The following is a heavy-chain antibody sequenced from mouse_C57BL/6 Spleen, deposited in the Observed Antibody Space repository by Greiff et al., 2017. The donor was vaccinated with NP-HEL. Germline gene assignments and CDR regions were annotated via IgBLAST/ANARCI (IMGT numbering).Heavy chain of an antibody. D-gene: IGHD2-4*01. J-gene: IGHJ1*03. Sequence: VQLQQSGPELVKPGASVKISCKASGYTFTDYYMNWVKQSHGKSLEWIGDINPNNGGTSYNQKFKGKATLTVDKSSSTAYMELRSLTSEDSAVYYCARSGGDYDDWYFDVWGTGTTVTVSS. CDR3: ARSGGDYDDWYFDV. CDR2: INPNNGGT. CDR1: GYTFTDYY. V-gene: IGHV1-26*01.